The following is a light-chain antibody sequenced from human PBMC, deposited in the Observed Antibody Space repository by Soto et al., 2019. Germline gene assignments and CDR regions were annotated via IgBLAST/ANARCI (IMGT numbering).Light chain of an antibody. V-gene: IGKV1-5*01. J-gene: IGKJ1*01. CDR2: DAS. CDR3: QQYNSYWT. Sequence: DIQMTQSPSTLSASVGDRVTITCRASQSINNWLAWYQQKPGKAPKLLIYDASSLESGVPSRFSGSGSGTEFTLTISSLQPDDFATYYCQQYNSYWTFGQGTRWIS. CDR1: QSINNW.